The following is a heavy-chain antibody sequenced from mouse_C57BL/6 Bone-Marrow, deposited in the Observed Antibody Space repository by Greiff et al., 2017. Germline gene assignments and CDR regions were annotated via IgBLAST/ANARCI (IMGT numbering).Heavy chain of an antibody. Sequence: QVQLQQPGAELVMPGASVKLSCKASGYTFTSYWMHWVKQRPGQGLEWIGEIDPSDSYTNYNQKFKGKSTLTVDKSSSTAYMQRSSLTSEDSAVYYCARGGPYDYDGVDYWGQGTTLTVSS. CDR3: ARGGPYDYDGVDY. CDR2: IDPSDSYT. V-gene: IGHV1-69*01. D-gene: IGHD2-4*01. J-gene: IGHJ2*01. CDR1: GYTFTSYW.